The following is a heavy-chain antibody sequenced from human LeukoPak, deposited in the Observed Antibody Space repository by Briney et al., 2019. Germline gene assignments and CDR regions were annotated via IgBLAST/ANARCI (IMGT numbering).Heavy chain of an antibody. V-gene: IGHV1-2*02. CDR1: GYTFTGYY. J-gene: IGHJ4*02. CDR2: TNPNSGGT. Sequence: GASVTVSCKASGYTFTGYYMHWVRQAPGQGLEWMGWTNPNSGGTNYAQKFQGRVTMTRDTSISTAYMELSRLRSDDTAVYYCARDLGYYGSGSLDYWGQGTLVTVSS. CDR3: ARDLGYYGSGSLDY. D-gene: IGHD3-10*01.